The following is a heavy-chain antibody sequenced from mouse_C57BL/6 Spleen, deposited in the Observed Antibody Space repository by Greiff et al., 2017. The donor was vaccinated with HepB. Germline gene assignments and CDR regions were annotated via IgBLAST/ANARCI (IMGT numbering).Heavy chain of an antibody. CDR2: IYPGDGDT. J-gene: IGHJ4*01. CDR3: ARSNDYDCDYAMDY. CDR1: GYAFSSSW. D-gene: IGHD2-4*01. V-gene: IGHV1-82*01. Sequence: VQLQQSGPELVKPGASVKISCKASGYAFSSSWLNWVKQRPGKGLEWIGRIYPGDGDTNYNGKFKGKARLTADKSSSTASIQLNSLTSEDSAVYFCARSNDYDCDYAMDYWGQGTSVTVSS.